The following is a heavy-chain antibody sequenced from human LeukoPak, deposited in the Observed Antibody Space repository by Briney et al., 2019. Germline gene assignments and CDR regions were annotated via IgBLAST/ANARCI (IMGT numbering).Heavy chain of an antibody. CDR3: ARERGVVPAALYYYYMDV. J-gene: IGHJ6*03. CDR1: GGSISSSNW. CDR2: IYHSGST. D-gene: IGHD2-2*01. Sequence: SGTLSLTCAVSGGSISSSNWWSWVRQPPGKGLEWIGEIYHSGSTNYNPSLKSRVTISVDTSKNQFSLKLSSVTAADTAVYYCARERGVVPAALYYYYMDVWGKGTTVTVSS. V-gene: IGHV4-4*02.